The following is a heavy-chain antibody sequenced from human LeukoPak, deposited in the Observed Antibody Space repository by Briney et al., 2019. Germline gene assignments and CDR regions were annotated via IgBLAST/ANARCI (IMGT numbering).Heavy chain of an antibody. Sequence: SETLSLTCTVSGGSISSGGYYWSWIRQPPGKGLEWIGYIYHSGSTCYNPSLKSRVTISVDRSKNQFSLKLSSVTAADTAVYYCARAQWELDLWGQGTLVTVSS. CDR2: IYHSGST. J-gene: IGHJ4*02. V-gene: IGHV4-30-2*01. CDR3: ARAQWELDL. CDR1: GGSISSGGYY. D-gene: IGHD1-26*01.